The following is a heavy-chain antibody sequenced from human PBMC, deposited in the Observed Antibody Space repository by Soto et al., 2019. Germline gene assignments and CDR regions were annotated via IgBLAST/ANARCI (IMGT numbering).Heavy chain of an antibody. J-gene: IGHJ5*02. CDR3: AKVGIAARHLHWFDP. V-gene: IGHV3-30*18. CDR1: GFTFSSYG. CDR2: ISYDGSNK. Sequence: GGSLRLSCAASGFTFSSYGMHWVRQAPGKGLEWVAVISYDGSNKYYADSVKGRFTISRDNSKNTLYLQMNSLRAEDTAVYYCAKVGIAARHLHWFDPWGQGTLVTVSS. D-gene: IGHD6-6*01.